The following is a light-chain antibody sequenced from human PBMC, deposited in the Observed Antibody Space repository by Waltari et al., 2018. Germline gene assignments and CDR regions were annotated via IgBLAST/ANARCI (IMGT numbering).Light chain of an antibody. CDR1: SSDFGTYYL. J-gene: IGLJ3*02. CDR2: EVF. CDR3: CSYAGNSIWV. Sequence: QSALTQPASVSGSPGQSITISCTGTSSDFGTYYLFSLYQQHPGTAPKPMIFEVFKRPSGLSNRFSGSKSGNTASLTISGLQAEDEADYYCCSYAGNSIWVFGGGTKVTVL. V-gene: IGLV2-23*02.